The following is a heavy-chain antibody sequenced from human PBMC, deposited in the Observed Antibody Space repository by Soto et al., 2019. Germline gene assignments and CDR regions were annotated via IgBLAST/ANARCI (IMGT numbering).Heavy chain of an antibody. V-gene: IGHV3-30*04. J-gene: IGHJ4*02. Sequence: GGSLRLSCAASGFTFSSYAMHWVRQAPGKGLEWVAVISYDGSNKYYADSVKGRFTISRDNSKNTLYLQMNSLRAEDTAVYYCARGGGSSSYYFDYWGQGTLVTVSS. CDR2: ISYDGSNK. D-gene: IGHD6-6*01. CDR1: GFTFSSYA. CDR3: ARGGGSSSYYFDY.